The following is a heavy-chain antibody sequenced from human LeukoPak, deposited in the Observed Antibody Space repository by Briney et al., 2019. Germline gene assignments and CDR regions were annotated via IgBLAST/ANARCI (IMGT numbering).Heavy chain of an antibody. J-gene: IGHJ4*02. D-gene: IGHD5-12*01. Sequence: SETLSLTCSVSGYSISRGNFWGWIRQPPGKGLGWIGTIYHSGATYYNPSLKSRVTISMDKSKNQLYLKVTSVTAADTAVYYCARGGGYYFDYWGQGILVAVSS. V-gene: IGHV4-38-2*02. CDR2: IYHSGAT. CDR1: GYSISRGNF. CDR3: ARGGGYYFDY.